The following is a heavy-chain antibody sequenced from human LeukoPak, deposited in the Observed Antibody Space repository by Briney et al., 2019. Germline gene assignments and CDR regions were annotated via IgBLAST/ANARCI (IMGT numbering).Heavy chain of an antibody. CDR1: EFTFSSYW. D-gene: IGHD6-13*01. J-gene: IGHJ6*03. CDR3: ARGRAAAGSYYYYYYMDV. Sequence: GGSLRLSCEGSEFTFSSYWMSWVRQAPGKGLEWVANIKQDGSEKYYVDSVKGRFTISRDNAKNSLYLQMNSLRAEDTAVYYCARGRAAAGSYYYYYYMDVWGKGTTVTVSS. CDR2: IKQDGSEK. V-gene: IGHV3-7*01.